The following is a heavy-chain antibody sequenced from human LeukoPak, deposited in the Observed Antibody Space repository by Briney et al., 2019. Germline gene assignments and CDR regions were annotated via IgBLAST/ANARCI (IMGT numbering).Heavy chain of an antibody. CDR1: GFTFSSYW. J-gene: IGHJ4*02. CDR2: INSDGSST. Sequence: GGSLRLSCAASGFTFSSYWMHWVRQAPGKGLVWVSRINSDGSSTSYADSAKGRFTISRDNAKNTLYLQMNSLRAEDTAVYYCARGCGGDCRYYWGQGTLVTVSS. CDR3: ARGCGGDCRYY. V-gene: IGHV3-74*01. D-gene: IGHD2-21*02.